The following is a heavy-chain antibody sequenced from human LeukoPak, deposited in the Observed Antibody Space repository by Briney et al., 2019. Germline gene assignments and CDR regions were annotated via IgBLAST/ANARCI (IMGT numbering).Heavy chain of an antibody. CDR1: GFTFSSYE. Sequence: GGSLRLSCAASGFTFSSYEMNWVRQAPGKVLEWVSYISSSGSTIYYADSVKGRFTISRDNAKNSLYLQMNSLRAEDTAVYYCARTGGPQLWLTWGQGTLVTVSS. D-gene: IGHD5-18*01. CDR2: ISSSGSTI. V-gene: IGHV3-48*03. J-gene: IGHJ5*02. CDR3: ARTGGPQLWLT.